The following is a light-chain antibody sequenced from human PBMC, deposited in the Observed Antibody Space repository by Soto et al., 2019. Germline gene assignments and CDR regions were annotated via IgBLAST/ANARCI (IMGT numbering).Light chain of an antibody. CDR1: QSVSSYF. Sequence: EIVLTQSPGTLSLSPGERATLSCRASQSVSSYFLAWYQQKPGQAPRLLIYGASSRATGIPDRFSGSGSGTDFTLIISRLEPEDFAVYYCQQYGSSPWTFGQGTKVEIK. J-gene: IGKJ1*01. CDR3: QQYGSSPWT. CDR2: GAS. V-gene: IGKV3-20*01.